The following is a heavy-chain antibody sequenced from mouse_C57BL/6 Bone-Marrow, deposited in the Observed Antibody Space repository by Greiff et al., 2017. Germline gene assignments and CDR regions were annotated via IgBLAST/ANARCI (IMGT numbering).Heavy chain of an antibody. CDR1: GFSLSASGMG. CDR3: ARGSTLVVDWYFYV. D-gene: IGHD1-1*01. V-gene: IGHV8-12*01. CDR2: MYWDGDK. Sequence: QVTLKVSGPGVLQPSQTLSLTCSFSGFSLSASGMGVSWIRQPSGKGLEWLAHMYWDGDKRYNPSLKRRLTISRDTSNNQVCPKITSVDTADSATYDCARGSTLVVDWYFYVGGGGTTVTVSS. J-gene: IGHJ1*01.